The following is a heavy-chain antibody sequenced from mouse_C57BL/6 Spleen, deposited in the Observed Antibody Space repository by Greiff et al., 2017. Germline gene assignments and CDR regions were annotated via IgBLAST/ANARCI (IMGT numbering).Heavy chain of an antibody. V-gene: IGHV5-9*01. J-gene: IGHJ3*01. CDR3: ARQGYYGSSSAWFAY. Sequence: EVKVVESGGGLVKPGGSLKLSCAASGFTFSSYTMSWVRQTPEKRLEWVATISGGGGNTYYPDRVKGRFTISRDHAKNTLYLQMSSLRSEDTALYYCARQGYYGSSSAWFAYWGQGTLVTVSA. CDR2: ISGGGGNT. CDR1: GFTFSSYT. D-gene: IGHD1-1*01.